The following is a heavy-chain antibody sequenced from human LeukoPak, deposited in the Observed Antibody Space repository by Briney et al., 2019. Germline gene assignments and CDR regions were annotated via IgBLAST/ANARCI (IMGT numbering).Heavy chain of an antibody. V-gene: IGHV3-72*01. CDR3: AKGGKWDVTPFDY. CDR2: SRDKANSYTT. Sequence: GGSLRLSCAASGFTFSDHYMDWVRQAPGKGLEWVGRSRDKANSYTTEYAASVKGRFTISRDDSKNSVYLEMNSLKTEDTAVYYCAKGGKWDVTPFDYWGQGTLVTVSS. J-gene: IGHJ4*02. CDR1: GFTFSDHY. D-gene: IGHD1-26*01.